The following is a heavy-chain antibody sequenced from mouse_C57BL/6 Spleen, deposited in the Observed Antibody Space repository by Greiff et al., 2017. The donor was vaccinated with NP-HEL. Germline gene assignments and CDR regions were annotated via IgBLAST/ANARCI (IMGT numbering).Heavy chain of an antibody. CDR3: ARRGYGNYENYAMDY. J-gene: IGHJ4*01. CDR2: INPSTGGT. CDR1: GYSFTGYY. D-gene: IGHD2-1*01. V-gene: IGHV1-42*01. Sequence: DVQLQESGPELVKPGASVKISCKASGYSFTGYYMNWVKQSPEKSLEWIGEINPSTGGTTYNQKFKAKATLTVDKSSSTAYMQLKSLTSEDSAVYYCARRGYGNYENYAMDYWGQGTSVTVSS.